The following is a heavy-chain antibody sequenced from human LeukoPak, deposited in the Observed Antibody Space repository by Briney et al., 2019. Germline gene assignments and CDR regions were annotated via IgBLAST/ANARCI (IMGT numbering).Heavy chain of an antibody. CDR2: INPNSGGT. CDR3: ARDTTRDNWFDP. V-gene: IGHV1-2*02. CDR1: GYTFTGYY. Sequence: GASAKVSCKASGYTFTGYYMHWVRPAPGQGFEWMGWINPNSGGTNYAQKFQGRVTMTRDTSISTAYMELSGLRSDDTAVYYCARDTTRDNWFDPWGQGTLVTVSS. D-gene: IGHD1-26*01. J-gene: IGHJ5*02.